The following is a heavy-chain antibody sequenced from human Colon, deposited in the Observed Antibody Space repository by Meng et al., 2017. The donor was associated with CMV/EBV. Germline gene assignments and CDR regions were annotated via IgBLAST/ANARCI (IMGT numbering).Heavy chain of an antibody. CDR3: ARGPGTYSSGWPPGP. CDR2: ISSSSSYI. D-gene: IGHD6-19*01. V-gene: IGHV3-21*01. Sequence: GESLKISCAASGITFADYVMHWVRQVPGKGLEWVSSISSSSSYIYYADSVKGRFTISRDNAKNSLYLQMNSLRAEDTAVYYCARGPGTYSSGWPPGPWGQGTLVTVSS. CDR1: GITFADYV. J-gene: IGHJ5*02.